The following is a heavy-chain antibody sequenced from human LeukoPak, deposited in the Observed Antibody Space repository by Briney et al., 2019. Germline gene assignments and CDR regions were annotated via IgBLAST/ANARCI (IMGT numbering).Heavy chain of an antibody. D-gene: IGHD2-2*01. V-gene: IGHV3-33*01. CDR1: GFTFSSHG. CDR3: TRVGYCATTSCRTAFDI. Sequence: PGGSLRLSCGASGFTFSSHGMHWVRQAPGKGLEWVSLIWYDGSKKYYADSVKGRFTISRDNIKNTLYLQMNSLRAEDTAVYFCTRVGYCATTSCRTAFDIWGQGTMVTVSS. CDR2: IWYDGSKK. J-gene: IGHJ3*02.